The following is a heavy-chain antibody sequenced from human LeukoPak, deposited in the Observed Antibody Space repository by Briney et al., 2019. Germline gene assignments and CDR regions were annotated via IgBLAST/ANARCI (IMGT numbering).Heavy chain of an antibody. D-gene: IGHD4-17*01. J-gene: IGHJ1*01. CDR2: ISYDGSNK. Sequence: GRSLRLSCAASGFTFSSYAMHWVRQAPGKGLEWVAVISYDGSNKYYADSVKGRFTISRDNSKNTLYLQMNSLRAEDTAVYYCARDRNDYGDKRGYFQHWGQGTLVTVSS. CDR1: GFTFSSYA. CDR3: ARDRNDYGDKRGYFQH. V-gene: IGHV3-30-3*01.